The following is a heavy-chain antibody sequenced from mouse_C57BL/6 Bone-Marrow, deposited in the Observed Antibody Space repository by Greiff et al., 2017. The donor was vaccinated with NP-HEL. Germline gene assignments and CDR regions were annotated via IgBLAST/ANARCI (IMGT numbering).Heavy chain of an antibody. V-gene: IGHV1-55*01. CDR1: GYTFTSYW. D-gene: IGHD1-1*01. Sequence: QVQLQQPGAELVKPGASVKMSCKASGYTFTSYWVTWVKQRPGQGLEWIGDIYPGSGSTNYNEKFKSKATLTVDTSSSTAYMQLSSLTSEDSAVYYCARGKGRHYAMDYWGQGTSVTVSS. CDR2: IYPGSGST. J-gene: IGHJ4*01. CDR3: ARGKGRHYAMDY.